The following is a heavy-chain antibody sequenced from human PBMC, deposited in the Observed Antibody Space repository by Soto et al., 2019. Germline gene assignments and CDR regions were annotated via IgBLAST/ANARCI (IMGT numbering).Heavy chain of an antibody. V-gene: IGHV4-31*03. J-gene: IGHJ6*02. CDR3: ARDRVRRDNKLYGMDV. D-gene: IGHD2-2*02. CDR2: TYYTGTT. Sequence: QVQLQESGPGLVQPSQTLSLTCTVSGDPISSGGYFWTWIRQHPGKGLEWIGNTYYTGTTYYNPSLKSRVSISVDTSKNQFSLKLTSVTAADTAIYYCARDRVRRDNKLYGMDVWGQGTTVTVSS. CDR1: GDPISSGGYF.